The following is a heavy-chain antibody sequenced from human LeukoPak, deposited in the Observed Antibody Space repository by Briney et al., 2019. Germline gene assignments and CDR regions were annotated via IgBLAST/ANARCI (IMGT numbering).Heavy chain of an antibody. D-gene: IGHD3-9*01. CDR1: GFTFSTYA. V-gene: IGHV3-23*01. J-gene: IGHJ4*02. CDR3: ARVTGYSYGWGILTGYYVGGYFDY. Sequence: GGSLRLSCAASGFTFSTYAMSWVRQAPGKGLEWVSGISGSGGSTYYADSVKGRFTISRDNSKNTLYLQMNSLRAEDTAVYYCARVTGYSYGWGILTGYYVGGYFDYWGQGTLVTVSS. CDR2: ISGSGGST.